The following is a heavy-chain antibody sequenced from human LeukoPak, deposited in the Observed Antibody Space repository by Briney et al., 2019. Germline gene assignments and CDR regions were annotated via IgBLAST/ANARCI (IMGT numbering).Heavy chain of an antibody. CDR1: GFTFSSYG. D-gene: IGHD6-13*01. V-gene: IGHV3-23*01. J-gene: IGHJ4*02. CDR2: ISGSGGST. Sequence: GGSLRLSCAASGFTFSSYGMSWVRQAPGKGLEWVSAISGSGGSTYYADSVKGRFTISRDNSKNTLYLQMNSLRAEDTAVYYCAKDQLKGSSPFDYWGQGTLVTVSS. CDR3: AKDQLKGSSPFDY.